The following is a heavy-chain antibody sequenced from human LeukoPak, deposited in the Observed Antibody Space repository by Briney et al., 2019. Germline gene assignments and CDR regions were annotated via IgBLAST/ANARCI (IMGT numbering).Heavy chain of an antibody. CDR3: ARDTLEYSNSPDALDI. J-gene: IGHJ3*02. CDR1: ESILSTYA. V-gene: IGHV3-21*01. CDR2: ISPSGSAI. Sequence: GGSLRLSCSDSESILSTYAVNWVRQAPGRGLEWVSSISPSGSAIFYAGSVKGRFTISRDNAKNSLYMQMESLRDEDTAIYYCARDTLEYSNSPDALDIWGQGTMVTVSS. D-gene: IGHD4-23*01.